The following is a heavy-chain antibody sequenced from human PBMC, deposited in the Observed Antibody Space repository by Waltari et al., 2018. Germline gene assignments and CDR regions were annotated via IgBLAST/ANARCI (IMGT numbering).Heavy chain of an antibody. Sequence: QLHLEQLGTGLVEPSGTLSLICAVSGDYMSDTFWWIWVRQAPGKGLEGIGQVRGGGKTNDNPAFASRVTVLVDTSTAQFSLNVTSATTADTAVYYCARDRGRGLYLDSWGQGILVTVSP. CDR2: VRGGGKT. V-gene: IGHV4-4*02. J-gene: IGHJ4*02. CDR3: ARDRGRGLYLDS. D-gene: IGHD2-15*01. CDR1: GDYMSDTFW.